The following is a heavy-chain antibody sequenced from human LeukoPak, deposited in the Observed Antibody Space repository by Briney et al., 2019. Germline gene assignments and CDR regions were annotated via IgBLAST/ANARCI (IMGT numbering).Heavy chain of an antibody. CDR1: GFTFSSHA. CDR3: ARDPYYGDYVV. Sequence: GGSLRLSCAASGFTFSSHAMSWVRQAPGKGLEWVSYISSSGSTIYYADSVKGRFTISRDNAKNSLYLQMNSLRAEDTAVYYCARDPYYGDYVVWGQGTLVTVSS. V-gene: IGHV3-48*03. CDR2: ISSSGSTI. J-gene: IGHJ4*02. D-gene: IGHD4-17*01.